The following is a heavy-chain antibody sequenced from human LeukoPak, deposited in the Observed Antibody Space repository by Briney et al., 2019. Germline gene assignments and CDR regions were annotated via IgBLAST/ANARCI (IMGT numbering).Heavy chain of an antibody. CDR2: ISPYSGYT. CDR1: GYTFTNYI. Sequence: ASVKVSCKASGYTFTNYIITWVRQAPAQGLEWMGGISPYSGYTNYAQKLQGRVTMTTDTSTSTAYMELRSLRSDDTAVYYCAREVQYYYDSSGYYYYYYMDVWGKGTTVTVSS. D-gene: IGHD3-22*01. J-gene: IGHJ6*03. V-gene: IGHV1-18*01. CDR3: AREVQYYYDSSGYYYYYYMDV.